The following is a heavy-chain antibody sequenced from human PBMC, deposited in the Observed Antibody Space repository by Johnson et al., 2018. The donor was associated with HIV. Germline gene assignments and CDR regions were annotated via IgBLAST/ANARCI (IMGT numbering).Heavy chain of an antibody. CDR3: ARENMNWEGFDM. CDR2: IFSVGDV. J-gene: IGHJ3*02. D-gene: IGHD7-27*01. CDR1: GITVGTNY. V-gene: IGHV3-66*02. Sequence: MLLVESGGGLVQPGGSLRLSCAASGITVGTNYMSWVRQAPGKGLEWVSVIFSVGDVYYADSVKGRFTISRDNSKNMVYLQMNSLRPEDTAVYYCARENMNWEGFDMWGQGTMVTVSS.